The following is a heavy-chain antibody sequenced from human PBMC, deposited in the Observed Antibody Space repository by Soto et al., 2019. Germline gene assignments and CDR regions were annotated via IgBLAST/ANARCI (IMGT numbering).Heavy chain of an antibody. CDR3: ARGLLGAIDY. CDR2: IGTSDDT. V-gene: IGHV3-13*01. Sequence: EVQLVESGGALVPPGGSLRRSCAASGSTFSYYDMHWVRQAEGKGLEWVAAIGTSDDTYYADSVQGRFSISREDAKDSLYLQMSSLRAEDTAVYYCARGLLGAIDYWGQGTLVTVSS. J-gene: IGHJ4*02. D-gene: IGHD3-16*01. CDR1: GSTFSYYD.